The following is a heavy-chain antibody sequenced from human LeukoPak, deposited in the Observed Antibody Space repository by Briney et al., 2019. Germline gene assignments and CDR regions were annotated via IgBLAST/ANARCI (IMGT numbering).Heavy chain of an antibody. CDR3: ARVSLLVGATPRWYFDL. D-gene: IGHD1-26*01. CDR2: IWDTGST. Sequence: PSETLSLTCTVSGYSINSGYYWGWIRQPPGKGLEWIGSIWDTGSTYYNPSLKSRVTISVDTSKNQFSLKLTSVTAADTAVYYCARVSLLVGATPRWYFDLWGRGTLVTVSS. J-gene: IGHJ2*01. V-gene: IGHV4-38-2*02. CDR1: GYSINSGYY.